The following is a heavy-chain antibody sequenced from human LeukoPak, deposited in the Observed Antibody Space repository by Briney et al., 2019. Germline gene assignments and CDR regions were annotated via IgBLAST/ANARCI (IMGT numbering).Heavy chain of an antibody. Sequence: PGGSLRLSCAVSGFTFSSYGMSWVRQAPGKGLEWVSALSGSGTNTYYADSVKGHFTISRDNSKNTLYLQMNSLRAEDSAVYYCAKDHYTSNSYYYFMDVWGKGTTVTVSS. CDR3: AKDHYTSNSYYYFMDV. CDR1: GFTFSSYG. J-gene: IGHJ6*03. V-gene: IGHV3-23*01. D-gene: IGHD3-3*01. CDR2: LSGSGTNT.